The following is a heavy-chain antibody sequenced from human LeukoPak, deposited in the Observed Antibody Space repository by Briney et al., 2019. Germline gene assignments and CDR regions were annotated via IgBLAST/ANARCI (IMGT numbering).Heavy chain of an antibody. CDR1: GYTFSGFY. CDR2: MNPTTGGT. J-gene: IGHJ4*02. CDR3: ATVAVRSTSWYVNY. Sequence: ASVKVSCKASGYTFSGFYMHWVRQAPGHGLEWMGWMNPTTGGTTYAQKFQGRVTMTRDTSISTAYMEMSSLISDDTAVYYCATVAVRSTSWYVNYWGQGTLVTVSS. D-gene: IGHD6-13*01. V-gene: IGHV1-2*02.